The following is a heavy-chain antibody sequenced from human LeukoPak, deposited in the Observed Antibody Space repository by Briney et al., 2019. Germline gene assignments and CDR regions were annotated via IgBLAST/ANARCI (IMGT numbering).Heavy chain of an antibody. V-gene: IGHV1-46*01. J-gene: IGHJ4*02. CDR1: GYTFTSYG. Sequence: GASVKVSCKASGYTFTSYGISWVRQAPGQGLEWMGIINPSGGSTSYAQKFQGRVTMTRDTSTSTVYMELSSLRSEDTAVYYCARDPYPAVAGEAFDYWGQGTLVTVSS. CDR2: INPSGGST. D-gene: IGHD6-19*01. CDR3: ARDPYPAVAGEAFDY.